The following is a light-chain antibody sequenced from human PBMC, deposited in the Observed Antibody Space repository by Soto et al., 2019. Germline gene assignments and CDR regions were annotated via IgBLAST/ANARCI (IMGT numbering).Light chain of an antibody. CDR2: GAS. J-gene: IGKJ1*01. CDR1: QSVSSN. CDR3: QQYNNWPQWT. V-gene: IGKV3-15*01. Sequence: EIGMTQSPATLSVSPGERATLSCRARQSVSSNLAWYQQKPGQAPRLLIYGASTRATGIPARFSGSGSGTEFTLTISSLQSEDFAVYYCQQYNNWPQWTFGQGTKVEIK.